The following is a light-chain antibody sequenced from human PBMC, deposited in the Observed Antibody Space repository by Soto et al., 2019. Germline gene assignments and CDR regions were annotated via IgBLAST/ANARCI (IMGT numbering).Light chain of an antibody. CDR1: ESLLHENGYNY. Sequence: IVMSQSPLSLPVTPGEPASISYRSSESLLHENGYNYLDWYLQKPGQSPQLLIYLGSNRASGVPDRFSGSGSGTDYTLKISRVEAEDVGVYYCMQAQQTPPTFGQGTKLEI. CDR3: MQAQQTPPT. V-gene: IGKV2-28*01. CDR2: LGS. J-gene: IGKJ2*01.